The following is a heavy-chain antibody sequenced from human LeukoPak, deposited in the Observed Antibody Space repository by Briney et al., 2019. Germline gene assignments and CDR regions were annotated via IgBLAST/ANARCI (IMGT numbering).Heavy chain of an antibody. CDR1: GYTFTSYD. V-gene: IGHV1-46*01. Sequence: ASVKVSCKASGYTFTSYDINWVRQATGQGLEWMGIINPSGGSTSYAQKFQGRVTMTRDMSTSTVYMELSSLRSEDTAVYYCARDIYSSSSDGTHDYWGQGTLVTVSS. J-gene: IGHJ4*02. D-gene: IGHD6-6*01. CDR2: INPSGGST. CDR3: ARDIYSSSSDGTHDY.